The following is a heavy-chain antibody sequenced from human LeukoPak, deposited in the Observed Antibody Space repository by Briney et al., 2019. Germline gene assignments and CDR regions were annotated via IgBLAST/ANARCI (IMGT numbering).Heavy chain of an antibody. CDR3: ARRERLGYSYGRGTLDI. CDR1: GILVSSNY. V-gene: IGHV3-66*01. J-gene: IGHJ3*02. Sequence: AGGSLRRSCVASGILVSSNYMSWVRQAPGKGLEWVSFIDSTGSTYYADSVKGRFTISRDNSRNTLYLHMNSLRVEDTAVYYCARRERLGYSYGRGTLDIWGQGTMVTVSS. D-gene: IGHD5-18*01. CDR2: IDSTGST.